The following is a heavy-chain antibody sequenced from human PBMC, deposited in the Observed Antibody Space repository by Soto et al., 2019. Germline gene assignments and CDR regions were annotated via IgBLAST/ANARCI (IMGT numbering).Heavy chain of an antibody. Sequence: GGSLRLSCAASGFTFSSYWMSWVRQAPGKGLEWVANIKQDGSEKYYLESVKGRITFSRDKAKNYLYLQMNSLRAEDTAVYSSESDPCCGLVVPVANGAFYIWGQGTMVTVSS. D-gene: IGHD2-2*01. CDR3: ESDPCCGLVVPVANGAFYI. CDR1: GFTFSSYW. J-gene: IGHJ3*02. CDR2: IKQDGSEK. V-gene: IGHV3-7*01.